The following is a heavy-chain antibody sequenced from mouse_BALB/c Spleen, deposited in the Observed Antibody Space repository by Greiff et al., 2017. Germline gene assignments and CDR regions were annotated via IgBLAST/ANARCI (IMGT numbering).Heavy chain of an antibody. CDR3: ARGKFGPYYFDY. CDR2: IYPGDGDT. CDR1: GYAFSSYW. Sequence: QVQLQQSGAELVRPGSSVKISCKASGYAFSSYWMNWVKQRPGQGLEWIGQIYPGDGDTNYNGKFKGKATLTADKSSSTAYMQLSSLTSEDSAVYFCARGKFGPYYFDYWGQGTTLTVSS. J-gene: IGHJ2*01. V-gene: IGHV1-80*01.